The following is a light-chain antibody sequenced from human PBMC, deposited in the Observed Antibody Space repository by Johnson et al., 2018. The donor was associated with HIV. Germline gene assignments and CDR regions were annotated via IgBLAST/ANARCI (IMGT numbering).Light chain of an antibody. Sequence: QSVLTQPPSVSAAPGQKVTISCSGSSSNIGNNYVSWYKQLPGTAPKLLIYENNKRPSGIPDRLSGSKSGTSATLGITGLQTGDEADYYCGTWDSSLSAHFVFGTGTKITVL. CDR2: ENN. V-gene: IGLV1-51*02. CDR1: SSNIGNNY. J-gene: IGLJ1*01. CDR3: GTWDSSLSAHFV.